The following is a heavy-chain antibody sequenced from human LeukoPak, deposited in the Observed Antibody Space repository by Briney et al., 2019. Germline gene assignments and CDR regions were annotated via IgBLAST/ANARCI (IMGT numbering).Heavy chain of an antibody. D-gene: IGHD3-10*01. CDR3: ARADYYGSGGYYRRGDAFDI. V-gene: IGHV3-33*01. CDR1: GFTFSSYG. J-gene: IGHJ3*02. Sequence: PGGSLRLSCAASGFTFSSYGMHWVRQAPGKGLEWVAVIWYDGSNKYYADSVKGRFTISRDDSKNTLYLQMNSLRAEDTAVYYCARADYYGSGGYYRRGDAFDIWGQGTMVTVSS. CDR2: IWYDGSNK.